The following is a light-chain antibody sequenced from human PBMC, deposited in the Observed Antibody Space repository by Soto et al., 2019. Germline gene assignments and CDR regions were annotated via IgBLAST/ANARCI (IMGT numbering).Light chain of an antibody. CDR1: QSVSTN. CDR3: QQYGNSPT. V-gene: IGKV3D-15*02. J-gene: IGKJ1*01. Sequence: EIVMTQSPATLSVSPVASATLSCRASQSVSTNLAWYQQKPGQVPRVLIYGASTRATEIPARFSGSGSGTDFTLTINRLEPEDFAVYYCQQYGNSPTFGQGTKVDIK. CDR2: GAS.